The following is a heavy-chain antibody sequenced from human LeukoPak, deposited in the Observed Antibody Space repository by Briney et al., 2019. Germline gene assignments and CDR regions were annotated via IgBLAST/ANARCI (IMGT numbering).Heavy chain of an antibody. V-gene: IGHV3-33*01. CDR3: ARELPPVVTYYFDY. Sequence: GGSLRLSCAASGFTLSSFGMHWVRQALGKGLEWVAVIWYDGSNKYYADSVKGRFTISRDNSKNTLYLQMNSLRAEDTAVYYCARELPPVVTYYFDYWGQGTLVTVSS. CDR1: GFTLSSFG. D-gene: IGHD3-22*01. J-gene: IGHJ4*02. CDR2: IWYDGSNK.